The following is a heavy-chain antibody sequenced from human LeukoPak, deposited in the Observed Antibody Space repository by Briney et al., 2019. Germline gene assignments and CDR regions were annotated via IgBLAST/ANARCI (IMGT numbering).Heavy chain of an antibody. CDR2: ISYDGSNK. CDR3: AKDSTYGDYVDGGSAAFDY. J-gene: IGHJ4*02. D-gene: IGHD4-17*01. V-gene: IGHV3-30*18. CDR1: GFTFSSYG. Sequence: GGSLRLSCAASGFTFSSYGMHWVRQAPGKGLEWVAVISYDGSNKYYADSVKGRFTISRDNSKNTLYLQMNSLRAEDTAVYYCAKDSTYGDYVDGGSAAFDYWGQGTLVTVSS.